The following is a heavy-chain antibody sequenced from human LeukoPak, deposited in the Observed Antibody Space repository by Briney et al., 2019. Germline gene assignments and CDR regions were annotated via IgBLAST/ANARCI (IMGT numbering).Heavy chain of an antibody. D-gene: IGHD1-26*01. Sequence: SETLSLTCTVSGGSISSSTYYWGWIRQPPRKGLEWIGSIYYSGSTSYNPSLKSRVTISVDTSKNQFSLKLDSVTAADTAVYNCARNASDSGTSYFDYWGQGTLVTVSS. CDR3: ARNASDSGTSYFDY. V-gene: IGHV4-39*01. CDR2: IYYSGST. J-gene: IGHJ4*02. CDR1: GGSISSSTYY.